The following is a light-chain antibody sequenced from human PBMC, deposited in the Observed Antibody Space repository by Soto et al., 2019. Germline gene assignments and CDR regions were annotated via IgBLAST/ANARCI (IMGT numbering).Light chain of an antibody. Sequence: QSVLTQPPSVSGAPGQTVTISCTGSSSNIGAGYDVHWYQQVPGTAPKLVLYSNTARPSGVPDRFSGSRSGSSGSLAITGLQAEDEAEYFCFSFTTTSTHVFGTGTKVTVL. J-gene: IGLJ1*01. CDR1: SSNIGAGYD. CDR3: FSFTTTSTHV. V-gene: IGLV1-40*01. CDR2: SNT.